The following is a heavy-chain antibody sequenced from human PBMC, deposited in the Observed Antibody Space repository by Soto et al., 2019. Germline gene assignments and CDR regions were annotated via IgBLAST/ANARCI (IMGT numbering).Heavy chain of an antibody. CDR3: AKDLRSGYDSGYFDY. CDR2: ISYDGSNK. J-gene: IGHJ4*02. CDR1: GFTFSSYG. V-gene: IGHV3-30*18. D-gene: IGHD5-12*01. Sequence: QVQLVESGGGVVQPGRSLRLSCAASGFTFSSYGMHWVRQAPGKGLEWVAVISYDGSNKYYADSVKGRFTISRDNSKNTLYLQMNSLRAEDTAVYYCAKDLRSGYDSGYFDYWGQGTLVTVSS.